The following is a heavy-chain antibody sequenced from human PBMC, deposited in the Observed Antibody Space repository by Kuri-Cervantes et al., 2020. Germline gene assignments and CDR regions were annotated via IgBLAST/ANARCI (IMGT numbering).Heavy chain of an antibody. CDR3: ARDPTVTTWWDAFDI. D-gene: IGHD4-17*01. CDR1: GFTFSSYG. CDR2: IWYDGSNK. J-gene: IGHJ3*02. V-gene: IGHV3-33*01. Sequence: GESLKISCAASGFTFSSYGMHWVRQAPGKGLEWVAVIWYDGSNKYYADSVKGRFTISRDNSKNTLYLQMSSLRAEDTAVYYCARDPTVTTWWDAFDIWGQGTMVTVSS.